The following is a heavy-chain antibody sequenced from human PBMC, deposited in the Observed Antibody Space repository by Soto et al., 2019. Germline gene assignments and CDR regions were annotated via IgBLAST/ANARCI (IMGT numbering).Heavy chain of an antibody. CDR1: GGSISSSNW. Sequence: QVQLQESGPGLVKPSGTLSLTCAVSGGSISSSNWWSWVRQPPGKGLERIGEIYHSGSTNYNPSLTSRVTISVDKSKTQFSLKLSSVTAADTAVYYCARGGLAAAGHPAYWGQGTLVTVSS. V-gene: IGHV4-4*02. CDR2: IYHSGST. D-gene: IGHD6-13*01. J-gene: IGHJ4*02. CDR3: ARGGLAAAGHPAY.